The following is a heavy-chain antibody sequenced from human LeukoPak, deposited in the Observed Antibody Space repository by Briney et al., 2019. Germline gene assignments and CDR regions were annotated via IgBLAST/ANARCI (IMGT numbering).Heavy chain of an antibody. CDR3: ARDDTLGYDSSGYYYVSAFDI. V-gene: IGHV3-30*03. Sequence: PGGSLGLSCAASGFTFSSCGMHWVRQAPGKGLEWVAVISFDGSNKYYADSVKGRFTISRDNSKNMLYLQLNSLRAEDTAVFYCARDDTLGYDSSGYYYVSAFDIWGQGTMVTVSS. CDR2: ISFDGSNK. J-gene: IGHJ3*02. D-gene: IGHD3-22*01. CDR1: GFTFSSCG.